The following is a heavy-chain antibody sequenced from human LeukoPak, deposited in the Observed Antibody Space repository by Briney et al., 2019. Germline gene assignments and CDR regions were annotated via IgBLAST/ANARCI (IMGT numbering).Heavy chain of an antibody. V-gene: IGHV3-74*01. J-gene: IGHJ5*01. CDR1: GVTFSSHS. CDR3: ARGWFGPDS. CDR2: ISNDGTST. D-gene: IGHD3-10*01. Sequence: GGSLRLSCAASGVTFSSHSMHWVRQAPGKGLVWVSGISNDGTSTTYADSVKGRFTISRDNAKNTLYLQMHSLRAEDTAVYSCARGWFGPDSCGQGALVTVSS.